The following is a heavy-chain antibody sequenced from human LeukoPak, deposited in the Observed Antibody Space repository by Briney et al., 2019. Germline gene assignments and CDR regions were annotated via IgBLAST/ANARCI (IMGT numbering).Heavy chain of an antibody. CDR3: ARRQGCSSTRCPPDS. J-gene: IGHJ4*02. CDR2: IYPGDSDT. V-gene: IGHV5-51*01. Sequence: GESLKISCRGSGYSFTTYWIGWVRQMPGKSLEWMGIIYPGDSDTRYSPSFQGQVTMSADKSINTAYLQWSSLKASDTAMYYCARRQGCSSTRCPPDSWGQGTLVTVSS. D-gene: IGHD2-2*01. CDR1: GYSFTTYW.